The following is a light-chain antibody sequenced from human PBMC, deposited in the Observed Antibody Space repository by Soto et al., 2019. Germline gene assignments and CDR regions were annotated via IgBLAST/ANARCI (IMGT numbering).Light chain of an antibody. CDR3: QQSYSTPIT. CDR2: DAS. CDR1: QSISSW. V-gene: IGKV1-5*01. Sequence: EIQMTQSPSTLSASVGDSVTITCRASQSISSWLAWYQQKPGKAPKXLIYDASGLESGVPSRFSGSGSGTDFTLTISSLQPEDGATYYGQQSYSTPITFGQGTRLEIK. J-gene: IGKJ5*01.